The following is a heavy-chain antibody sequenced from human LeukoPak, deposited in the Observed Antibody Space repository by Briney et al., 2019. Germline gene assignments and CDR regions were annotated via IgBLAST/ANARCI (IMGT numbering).Heavy chain of an antibody. CDR2: ISSSSSYI. V-gene: IGHV3-21*01. J-gene: IGHJ4*02. CDR3: ARAIYDKGALFDY. CDR1: GFTLSSYS. Sequence: GGSLRLSCAASGFTLSSYSMNWVRQAPGKGLEWVSSISSSSSYIYYADSVKGRFTISRDNAKNSLYLQMNSLRAEDTAVYYCARAIYDKGALFDYWGQGTLVTVSS. D-gene: IGHD3-22*01.